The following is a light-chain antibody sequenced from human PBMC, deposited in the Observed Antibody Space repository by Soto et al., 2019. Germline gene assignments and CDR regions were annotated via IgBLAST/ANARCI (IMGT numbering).Light chain of an antibody. V-gene: IGLV2-14*01. Sequence: QSALTQPASVSGSPGQSITISCTGTSSDVGAYNYVSWYQQYPGKAPKAIIFEVRKRPSGVSNRFSGSKSGDTASLTISGLQAEDEAEYYCSSYSSSTTFVFGTGTKVTVL. CDR1: SSDVGAYNY. CDR3: SSYSSSTTFV. J-gene: IGLJ1*01. CDR2: EVR.